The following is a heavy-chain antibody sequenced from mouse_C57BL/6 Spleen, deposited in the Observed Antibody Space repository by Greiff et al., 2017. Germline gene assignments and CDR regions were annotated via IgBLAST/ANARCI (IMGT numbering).Heavy chain of an antibody. CDR2: IDPSDSYT. D-gene: IGHD1-1*01. V-gene: IGHV1-59*01. CDR3: ARGGYYGSSYYFDY. CDR1: GYTFTSYW. Sequence: QVQLQQPGAELVRPGTSVKLSCKASGYTFTSYWMHWVKQRPGQGLEWIGVIDPSDSYTNYNQKFKGKDTLTVDTSSSTAYMQLSSLTSEDSAVYYCARGGYYGSSYYFDYGGQGTTLTVSS. J-gene: IGHJ2*01.